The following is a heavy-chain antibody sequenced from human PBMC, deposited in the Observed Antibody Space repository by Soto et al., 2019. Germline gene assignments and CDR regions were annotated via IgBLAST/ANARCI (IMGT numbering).Heavy chain of an antibody. CDR2: IYYSGST. D-gene: IGHD3-3*02. Sequence: SETLSLTCTVSGGSISSGGYYWSWIRQHPGKGLEWIGYIYYSGSTYYNPSLKSRVTISVDTSKNQFSLKLSSVTAADTAVYYCASASLAPKRKYFDYWGQGTLVTVSS. CDR1: GGSISSGGYY. V-gene: IGHV4-31*03. CDR3: ASASLAPKRKYFDY. J-gene: IGHJ4*02.